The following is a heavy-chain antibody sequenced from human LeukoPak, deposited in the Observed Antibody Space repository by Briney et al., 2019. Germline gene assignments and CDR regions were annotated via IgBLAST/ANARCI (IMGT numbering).Heavy chain of an antibody. CDR2: THSSGGT. V-gene: IGHV3-53*01. D-gene: IGHD4-17*01. CDR1: GFTGSHNY. Sequence: GGSLRLSCAASGFTGSHNYMSWVRQAPGKGLEWVSATHSSGGTYYADSVKGRFTISRGTSKSTLYLQINSLSVEDTAVYYCIVFGDSNHWGQGTLVTVSS. J-gene: IGHJ5*02. CDR3: IVFGDSNH.